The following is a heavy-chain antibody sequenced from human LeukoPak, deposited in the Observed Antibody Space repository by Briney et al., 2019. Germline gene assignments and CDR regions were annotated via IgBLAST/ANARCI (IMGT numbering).Heavy chain of an antibody. V-gene: IGHV3-11*04. D-gene: IGHD3-22*01. CDR3: ARGTYYYDSSPLAEYFQH. CDR1: GFTFSDYY. CDR2: ISSSGSTI. Sequence: GGSLRLSCAASGFTFSDYYMSWIRQAPGKGLEWVSYISSSGSTIYYADSVKGRFAISRDNAKYSLYLQMNSLRAEDTAVYYCARGTYYYDSSPLAEYFQHWGQGTLVTVSS. J-gene: IGHJ1*01.